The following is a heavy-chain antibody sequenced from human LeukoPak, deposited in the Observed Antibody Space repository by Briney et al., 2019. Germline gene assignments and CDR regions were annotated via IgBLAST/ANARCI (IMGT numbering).Heavy chain of an antibody. CDR1: GFTFNNYW. CDR2: INSDGSTT. D-gene: IGHD3-16*01. Sequence: GGSLRLSCAASGFTFNNYWMHWVRQAPGKGLVWVSRINSDGSTTTYADSVKGRFTISRDNAKNTVYLQMNSPRAENTAVYYCTRGGVDYWGQGTLVTVSS. CDR3: TRGGVDY. V-gene: IGHV3-74*01. J-gene: IGHJ4*02.